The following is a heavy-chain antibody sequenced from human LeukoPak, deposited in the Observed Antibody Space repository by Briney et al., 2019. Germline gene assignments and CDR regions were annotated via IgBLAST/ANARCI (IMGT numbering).Heavy chain of an antibody. CDR1: GYTFTGYY. V-gene: IGHV1-2*02. J-gene: IGHJ4*02. Sequence: ASVKVSCKASGYTFTGYYMHWVRQAPGQGLEWMGWINPNSGGTNYAQKFQGRVTMTRDTSISTAYMELSRLRSDGTAVYYCARTPVRMVRGVIMRVFDYWGQGTLVTVSS. CDR2: INPNSGGT. CDR3: ARTPVRMVRGVIMRVFDY. D-gene: IGHD3-10*01.